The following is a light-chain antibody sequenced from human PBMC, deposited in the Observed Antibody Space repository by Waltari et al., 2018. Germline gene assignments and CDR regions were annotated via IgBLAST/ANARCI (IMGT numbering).Light chain of an antibody. Sequence: QSALTQPASVSGSPGQSITISCTGTSSDVGGYNYASWYQQHPGKAPKLMLYEVSNRPSGVSNRFSGSKSGNTASLTISGLQAEDEADYYCSSYTSSSTYVVFGGGTKLTVL. V-gene: IGLV2-14*01. CDR1: SSDVGGYNY. CDR3: SSYTSSSTYVV. CDR2: EVS. J-gene: IGLJ2*01.